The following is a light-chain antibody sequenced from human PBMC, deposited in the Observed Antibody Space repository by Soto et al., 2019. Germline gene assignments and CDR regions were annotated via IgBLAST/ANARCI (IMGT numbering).Light chain of an antibody. V-gene: IGKV3-20*01. Sequence: EIVLTQSPGTLSLSPGERATLSCRASQSVSSSYLAWYQQKPGQAPRLLIYGASSRTTGTPARFSGSGSGTDFTLTISRLEPEDFAVYYCQQYGTSPTFGQGTKVDIK. CDR2: GAS. CDR3: QQYGTSPT. J-gene: IGKJ1*01. CDR1: QSVSSSY.